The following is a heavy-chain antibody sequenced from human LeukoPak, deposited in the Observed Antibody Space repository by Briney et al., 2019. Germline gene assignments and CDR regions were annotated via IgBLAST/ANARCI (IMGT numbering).Heavy chain of an antibody. CDR2: INHSGST. CDR3: ASIVVVSAAIFDY. V-gene: IGHV4-34*01. CDR1: GGSFSGYY. Sequence: SETLSLTCAVYGGSFSGYYWSWIRQPPGKGLEWIGEINHSGSTNYNPSLKSRVTISVDTSKNQFSLKLSSVTAADTAVYYCASIVVVSAAIFDYWGQGTLVTASS. J-gene: IGHJ4*02. D-gene: IGHD2-2*01.